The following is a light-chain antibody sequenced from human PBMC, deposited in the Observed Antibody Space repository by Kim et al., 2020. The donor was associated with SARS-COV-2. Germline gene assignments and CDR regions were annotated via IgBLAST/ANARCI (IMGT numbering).Light chain of an antibody. J-gene: IGKJ3*01. CDR2: GAS. Sequence: EFVLTQSPGTLSLSPGERATLSCRASQSVSRYYLAWYQQKPGQAPRLLIYGASSRATGIPDRFSGSGSGTDFTLTISRLEPEDFAVYYCQQYGSSPITFGPGTKVDIK. CDR1: QSVSRYY. CDR3: QQYGSSPIT. V-gene: IGKV3-20*01.